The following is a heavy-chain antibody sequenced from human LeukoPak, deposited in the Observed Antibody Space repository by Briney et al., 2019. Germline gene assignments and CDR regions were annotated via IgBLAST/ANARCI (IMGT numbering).Heavy chain of an antibody. CDR1: GFTFSSYS. D-gene: IGHD3-9*01. J-gene: IGHJ4*02. V-gene: IGHV3-48*04. CDR3: ARVSGYDILTVFDY. Sequence: GGSLRLSCAASGFTFSSYSMNWVRQAPGKGLEWVSYISSSSSTIYYADSVKGRFTISRDNAKNSLYLQMNSLRAEDTAVYYCARVSGYDILTVFDYWGQGTLVTVSS. CDR2: ISSSSSTI.